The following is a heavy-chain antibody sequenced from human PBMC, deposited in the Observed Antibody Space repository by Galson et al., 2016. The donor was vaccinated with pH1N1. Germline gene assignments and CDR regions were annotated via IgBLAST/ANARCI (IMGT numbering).Heavy chain of an antibody. D-gene: IGHD2-8*01. CDR3: ARKICTSNCCVFDY. Sequence: SVKVSCKASGYTFPNYFMHRVRQAPGQGLEWMGVINPSGGETTYAQKFQGRVTMTRDRSTSTFYMELSRLRSGDTAVYYCARKICTSNCCVFDYWGQGTLVSVTS. J-gene: IGHJ4*02. CDR1: GYTFPNYF. V-gene: IGHV1-46*01. CDR2: INPSGGET.